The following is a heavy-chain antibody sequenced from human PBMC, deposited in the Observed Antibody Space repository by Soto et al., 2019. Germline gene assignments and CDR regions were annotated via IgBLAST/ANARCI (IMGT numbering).Heavy chain of an antibody. CDR3: ARFIAARALDY. CDR1: GFTFSNYN. Sequence: PGGSLRLSCAASGFTFSNYNMNWVRQTPEKGLEWVSTITASNNYVYYADSVKGRFTISRDNAKKSLYLQMNSLRAEGTAVYYCARFIAARALDYWGQGTLVTVSS. J-gene: IGHJ4*02. CDR2: ITASNNYV. V-gene: IGHV3-21*01. D-gene: IGHD6-6*01.